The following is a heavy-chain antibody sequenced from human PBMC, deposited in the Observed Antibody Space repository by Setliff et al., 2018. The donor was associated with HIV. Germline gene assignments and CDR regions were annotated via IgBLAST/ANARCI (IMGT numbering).Heavy chain of an antibody. D-gene: IGHD1-1*01. CDR2: ITPTGDT. V-gene: IGHV4-34*01. J-gene: IGHJ4*02. Sequence: SETLSLTCAVYGGSVSGHYWGWFRQPPGKGLEWIGEITPTGDTNYIPSLKSRVAMSLDTSKNQFSLKLRSVTAADTAVYYCSNWNTTVDADSWGQGTQVTVS. CDR3: SNWNTTVDADS. CDR1: GGSVSGHY.